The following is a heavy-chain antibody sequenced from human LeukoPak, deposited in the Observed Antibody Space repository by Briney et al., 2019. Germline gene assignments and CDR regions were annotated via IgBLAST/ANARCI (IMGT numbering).Heavy chain of an antibody. D-gene: IGHD5-18*01. CDR2: LYPGDSDT. J-gene: IGHJ6*03. V-gene: IGHV5-51*01. CDR1: GYSFTSYW. Sequence: GESLKISCKGSGYSFTSYWIGWVRQMPGKGLEWMGILYPGDSDTRYSPSFQGQVTISADKSISTAYLQWSSLMASDTAMYYCARRGYSYGEYYYYYYMDVWGKGTTVTVSS. CDR3: ARRGYSYGEYYYYYYMDV.